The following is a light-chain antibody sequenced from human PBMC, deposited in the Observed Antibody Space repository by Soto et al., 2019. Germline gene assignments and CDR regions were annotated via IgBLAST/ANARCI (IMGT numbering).Light chain of an antibody. CDR1: SSNIGAPYD. V-gene: IGLV1-40*01. CDR2: GNS. J-gene: IGLJ1*01. CDR3: QSYDNSLTYV. Sequence: QLVLTQPPSVSGAPGQRVTISCTGSSSNIGAPYDVHWYQQLPGTAPKLLIYGNSNRPSGVPDRFSGSKSGTSASLAITGLQAEDEADYYCQSYDNSLTYVFGTGTKLTVL.